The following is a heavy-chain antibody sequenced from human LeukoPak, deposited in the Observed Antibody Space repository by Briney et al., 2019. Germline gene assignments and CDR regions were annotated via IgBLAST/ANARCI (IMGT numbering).Heavy chain of an antibody. V-gene: IGHV3-48*03. CDR3: ARDREFSSGWYFDN. J-gene: IGHJ4*02. Sequence: PGGSLRLSCAASGFTFSSYDMNWVRQAPGKGLEWVSYISSSGSGSTKFYADSVKGRFTISRDNAENSLYLQMSSLRVEDTAFYYCARDREFSSGWYFDNWGQGTLATVSS. D-gene: IGHD6-19*01. CDR2: ISSSGSGSTK. CDR1: GFTFSSYD.